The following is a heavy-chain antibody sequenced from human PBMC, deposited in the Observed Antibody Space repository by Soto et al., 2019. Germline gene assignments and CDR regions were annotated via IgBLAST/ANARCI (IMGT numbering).Heavy chain of an antibody. Sequence: DVQLVETGGGLIQPGGSLRLSCAASGFIVSSSYMSWVRQAPGKGLEWDSVINSDGRTYYADSVKGRFTISRDNSKNTLYLQMNSLSAEDTAVYYCARCSGWYGQCYFDCWGQGTLVTVSS. CDR1: GFIVSSSY. D-gene: IGHD6-13*01. CDR3: ARCSGWYGQCYFDC. J-gene: IGHJ4*02. V-gene: IGHV3-53*02. CDR2: INSDGRT.